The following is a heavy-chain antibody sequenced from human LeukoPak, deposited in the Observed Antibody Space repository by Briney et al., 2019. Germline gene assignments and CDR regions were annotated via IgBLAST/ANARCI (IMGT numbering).Heavy chain of an antibody. CDR3: ARDSIGDYYYGMDV. D-gene: IGHD3-10*01. V-gene: IGHV4-34*01. CDR1: GGSFSGYY. Sequence: PSETLSLTCAVYGGSFSGYYWSWIRQPPGKGLEWIGEINHSGSTNYNPFLKSRVTISVDTSKNQFSLKLSSVTAADTAVYYCARDSIGDYYYGMDVWGQGTTATVSS. CDR2: INHSGST. J-gene: IGHJ6*02.